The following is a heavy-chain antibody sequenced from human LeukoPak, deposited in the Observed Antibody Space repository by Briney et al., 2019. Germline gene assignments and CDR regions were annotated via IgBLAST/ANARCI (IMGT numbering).Heavy chain of an antibody. Sequence: SETLSLTCAVYGGSFSGYYWSWIRQPPGKGLEWIGEINHSGSTNYNPSLKSRVTISVDTSKNQFSLKLSSVTAADTAVYYCARGRGYYYAVPGYFDYWGQGTLVTVSS. CDR2: INHSGST. D-gene: IGHD3-22*01. CDR1: GGSFSGYY. V-gene: IGHV4-34*01. J-gene: IGHJ4*02. CDR3: ARGRGYYYAVPGYFDY.